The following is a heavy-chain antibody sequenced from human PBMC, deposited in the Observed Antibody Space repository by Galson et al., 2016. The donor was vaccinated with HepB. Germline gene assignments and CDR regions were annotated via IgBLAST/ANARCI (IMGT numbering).Heavy chain of an antibody. CDR3: ARTWGNDFLTNWFDP. CDR1: AGSIDSFY. Sequence: SETLSLTCTIPAGSIDSFYWSWIRQTPGQGLEWIGYISTTSYRSSKPSLKSRVTISLDNSVTQLSLRLTSVTAADTAVYYCARTWGNDFLTNWFDPWGQGTLVIVSS. V-gene: IGHV4-4*08. CDR2: ISTTSYR. J-gene: IGHJ5*02. D-gene: IGHD3-9*01.